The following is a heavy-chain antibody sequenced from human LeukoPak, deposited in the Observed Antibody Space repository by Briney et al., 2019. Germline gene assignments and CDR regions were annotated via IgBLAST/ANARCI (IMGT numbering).Heavy chain of an antibody. J-gene: IGHJ4*02. CDR2: INPSGGST. CDR1: GYTFTDYY. Sequence: ASVKVSCKVSGYTFTDYYMHWVRQAPGQGLEWMGIINPSGGSTSYAQKFQGRVTMTRDTSTSTVYMELSSLRSEDTAVYYCARDVRMATISKTFDYWGQGTLVTVSS. D-gene: IGHD5-24*01. CDR3: ARDVRMATISKTFDY. V-gene: IGHV1-46*01.